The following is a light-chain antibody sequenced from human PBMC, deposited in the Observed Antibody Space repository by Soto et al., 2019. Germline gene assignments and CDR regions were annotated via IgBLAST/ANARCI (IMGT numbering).Light chain of an antibody. CDR2: GAS. V-gene: IGKV3-15*01. J-gene: IGKJ1*01. CDR1: QSVRSN. CDR3: QHYNNWPPWT. Sequence: EIVMTQSPATLSVSPGERATLSCRASQSVRSNLAWYQQKPGQAPRLLIYGASTRATGIPARFSDSGSGTEFTLTISRLQSEDFAVYYCQHYNNWPPWTFGQGTKVEVK.